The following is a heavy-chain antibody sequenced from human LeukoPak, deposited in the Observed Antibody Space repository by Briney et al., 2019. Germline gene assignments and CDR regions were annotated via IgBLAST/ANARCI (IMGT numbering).Heavy chain of an antibody. CDR3: ARGGITTFGMVPWYFDY. CDR1: GFTFSSYS. CDR2: IRSSSSYI. J-gene: IGHJ4*02. V-gene: IGHV3-21*01. Sequence: PGGSLRLSCAASGFTFSSYSMNWVRQAPGKGLEWVSSIRSSSSYIYYADSVKGRFTISRDNAKNSLYLQMNSLGAEDTAVYYCARGGITTFGMVPWYFDYWGQGTLVTVSS. D-gene: IGHD3-3*01.